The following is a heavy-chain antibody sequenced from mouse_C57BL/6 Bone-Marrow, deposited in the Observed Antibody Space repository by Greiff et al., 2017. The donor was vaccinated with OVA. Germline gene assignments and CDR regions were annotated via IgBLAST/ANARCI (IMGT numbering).Heavy chain of an antibody. CDR2: INPNNGGT. Sequence: EVQLQQSGPELVKPGASVKIPCKASGYTFTDYNMDWVKQSHGKSLEWIGDINPNNGGTIYNQKFKGKATLTVDKSSSTAYMELRSLTSEDTADYDCARRDPGYGSSYWYCDVWGTGTTVTVSS. J-gene: IGHJ1*03. D-gene: IGHD1-1*01. V-gene: IGHV1-18*01. CDR3: ARRDPGYGSSYWYCDV. CDR1: GYTFTDYN.